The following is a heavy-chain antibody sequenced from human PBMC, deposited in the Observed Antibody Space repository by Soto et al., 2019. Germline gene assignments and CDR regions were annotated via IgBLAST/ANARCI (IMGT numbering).Heavy chain of an antibody. CDR2: ISAGGSDT. J-gene: IGHJ4*02. D-gene: IGHD2-2*01. Sequence: EVQLLDSGGGWVQPGGSLRLSCVASGFVFSDYAMSWVRQAPGKGLAWVSAISAGGSDTYYADSVKGRFTVSRVNSKTTLYLQMNTLRAEDTAIYYCASVPIWCGSSSCYTEGFDSWGQGTLVTVSS. CDR3: ASVPIWCGSSSCYTEGFDS. V-gene: IGHV3-23*01. CDR1: GFVFSDYA.